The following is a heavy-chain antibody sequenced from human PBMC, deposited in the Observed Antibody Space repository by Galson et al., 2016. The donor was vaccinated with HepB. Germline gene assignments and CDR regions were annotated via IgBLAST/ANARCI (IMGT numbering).Heavy chain of an antibody. D-gene: IGHD3-3*01. Sequence: TLSLTCAVSGVSITSGGFSWNWIRQPPGKGLEWIGYIYQGETAYYTPPLRSRVTRASHRTDNLFSLELSSVTAADTAVYYGARGTDDFWSGFSPTEYYFDYWGQGALVAVSS. V-gene: IGHV4-30-2*01. CDR2: IYQGETA. CDR1: GVSITSGGFS. J-gene: IGHJ4*02. CDR3: ARGTDDFWSGFSPTEYYFDY.